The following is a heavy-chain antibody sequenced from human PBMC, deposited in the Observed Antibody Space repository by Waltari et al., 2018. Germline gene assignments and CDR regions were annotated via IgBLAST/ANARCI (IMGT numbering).Heavy chain of an antibody. J-gene: IGHJ6*02. CDR1: DGSFSGYY. D-gene: IGHD6-19*01. CDR2: INHSGST. CDR3: ARGGGYSSGWLGRYYYYYYGMDV. Sequence: QVQLQQWGAGLLKPSETLSLTCAVYDGSFSGYYWSWIRQPPGKGLEWIGEINHSGSTNYNPSLKGRVTISVDTSKNQFSLKLSSVTAADTAVYYCARGGGYSSGWLGRYYYYYYGMDVWGQGTTVTVSS. V-gene: IGHV4-34*01.